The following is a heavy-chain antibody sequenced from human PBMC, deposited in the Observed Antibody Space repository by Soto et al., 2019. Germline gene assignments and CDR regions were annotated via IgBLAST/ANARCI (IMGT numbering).Heavy chain of an antibody. CDR3: AKSSYCSGGSCYGLSYYHGMDV. CDR2: ISGSGGST. J-gene: IGHJ6*02. Sequence: GGSLRLSCAASGFTFSSYAMSWVRQAPGKGLEWVSAISGSGGSTYYADSVKGRFTISRDNSKNTLYLQMNSLRAEDTAVYYCAKSSYCSGGSCYGLSYYHGMDVWGQGTTVTVSS. D-gene: IGHD2-15*01. V-gene: IGHV3-23*01. CDR1: GFTFSSYA.